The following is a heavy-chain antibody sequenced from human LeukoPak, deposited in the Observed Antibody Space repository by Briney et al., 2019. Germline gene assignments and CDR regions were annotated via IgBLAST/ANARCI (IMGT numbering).Heavy chain of an antibody. V-gene: IGHV4-61*02. CDR1: GDSISSGDYY. CDR2: IYTSGST. CDR3: ARSGVVVDDWFDP. D-gene: IGHD2-15*01. Sequence: SETLSLTCTVSGDSISSGDYYWSWLRQPAGKGLEWIGRIYTSGSTNCNPSLKSRVTISVDTSKNQFSLKLSSVTAADTAVYYCARSGVVVDDWFDPWGQGTLVTVSS. J-gene: IGHJ5*02.